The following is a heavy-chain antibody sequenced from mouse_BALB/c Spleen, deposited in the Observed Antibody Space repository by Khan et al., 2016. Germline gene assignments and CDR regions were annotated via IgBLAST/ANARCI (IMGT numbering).Heavy chain of an antibody. V-gene: IGHV5-6-3*01. CDR2: INSNGGST. CDR3: ARMARAID. Sequence: EVELVESGGGLVQPGGSLKLSCAASGFTFSSYGMPWVRPTPDKRLELVATINSNGGSTYYPDSVKGRFTISRDNAKNTLYLQMSSLKSEDTAMYYCARMARAIDWGQGTTLTVSS. CDR1: GFTFSSYG. J-gene: IGHJ2*01.